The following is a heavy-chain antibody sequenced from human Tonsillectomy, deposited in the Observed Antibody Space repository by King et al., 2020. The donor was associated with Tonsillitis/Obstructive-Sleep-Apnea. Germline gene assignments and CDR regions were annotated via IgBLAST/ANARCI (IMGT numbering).Heavy chain of an antibody. CDR1: GGTFSTYG. D-gene: IGHD2-2*03. J-gene: IGHJ4*02. V-gene: IGHV1-69*09. CDR2: IIPILDIT. Sequence: QLVQSGAEVKKPGSSVKVSCKASGGTFSTYGISWVRQAPGQGLEWMGRIIPILDITNYAQKFQGRVTITADKSTSTAYMELSSLRSEDTAIYYCVTDAGYCSTTTCFKPLDYWGQGTLVTVSS. CDR3: VTDAGYCSTTTCFKPLDY.